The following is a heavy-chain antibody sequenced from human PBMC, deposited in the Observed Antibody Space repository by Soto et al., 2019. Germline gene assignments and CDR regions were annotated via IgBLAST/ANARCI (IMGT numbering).Heavy chain of an antibody. D-gene: IGHD2-21*01. CDR1: EDIVSTNTAA. Sequence: PSQTLSLTCAISEDIVSTNTAAWNWIRQSPSRGLEWLGRTYYRSKWFNDYAESVKSRIIIKPDTSKNQFSLQLNSVTPEDTAVYYCAKARSEPGDYLNGLDVWGQGTTVTVSS. CDR2: TYYRSKWFN. J-gene: IGHJ6*02. V-gene: IGHV6-1*01. CDR3: AKARSEPGDYLNGLDV.